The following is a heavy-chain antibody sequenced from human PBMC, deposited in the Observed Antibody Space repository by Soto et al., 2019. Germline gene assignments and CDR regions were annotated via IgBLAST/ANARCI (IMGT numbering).Heavy chain of an antibody. CDR1: GFSFYDYA. V-gene: IGHV3-9*01. Sequence: GGSLRLSCAASGFSFYDYALHWVRQAPGKGLEWVSTITWNSGDIGYADSVKGRFTISRDNAKNSLYLQMNSLRPEDTALYYCAKDLGLSYYDTLFDYWGQGTLVTVSS. D-gene: IGHD3-22*01. J-gene: IGHJ4*02. CDR3: AKDLGLSYYDTLFDY. CDR2: ITWNSGDI.